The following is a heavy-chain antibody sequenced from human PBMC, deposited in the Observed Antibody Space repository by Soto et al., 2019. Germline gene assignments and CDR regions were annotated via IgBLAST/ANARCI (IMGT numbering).Heavy chain of an antibody. V-gene: IGHV3-23*01. CDR3: ATSRIAARLAWDY. CDR1: GFTFSSYA. D-gene: IGHD6-6*01. Sequence: GGSLRLSCAASGFTFSSYAMSRVRQAPGKGLEWVSAISGSGGSTYYADSVKGRFTISRDNSKNTLYLQMNSLRAEDTAVYYCATSRIAARLAWDYWGQGTLVTVSS. J-gene: IGHJ4*02. CDR2: ISGSGGST.